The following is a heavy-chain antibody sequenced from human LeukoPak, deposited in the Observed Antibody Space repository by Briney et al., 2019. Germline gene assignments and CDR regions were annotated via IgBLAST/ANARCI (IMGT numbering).Heavy chain of an antibody. CDR3: ARDEGGSEY. CDR2: ISAYNGNT. V-gene: IGHV1-18*01. CDR1: GYTFTNFG. D-gene: IGHD2-15*01. J-gene: IGHJ4*02. Sequence: ASVKVSCKASGYTFTNFGISWVRQAPGQGLEWMGWISAYNGNTNYAQRLQGRVTMTTDTSTSTAYMELSSLRPEDTAVYYCARDEGGSEYWGQGTLVTVSS.